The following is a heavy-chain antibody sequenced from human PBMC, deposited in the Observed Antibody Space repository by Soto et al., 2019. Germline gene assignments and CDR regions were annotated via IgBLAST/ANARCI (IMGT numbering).Heavy chain of an antibody. CDR2: ISGSGGST. CDR3: AKGHKRAPLHAAAGDYTRDY. V-gene: IGHV3-23*01. Sequence: GGSLRLSCAASGFTFSGYAMSWVRQAPGKGLEWVSAISGSGGSTYYADSVKGRFTISRDNSKNTLYLQMNSLRAEDTAVYYCAKGHKRAPLHAAAGDYTRDYWGQGTLVTVSS. CDR1: GFTFSGYA. J-gene: IGHJ4*02. D-gene: IGHD6-13*01.